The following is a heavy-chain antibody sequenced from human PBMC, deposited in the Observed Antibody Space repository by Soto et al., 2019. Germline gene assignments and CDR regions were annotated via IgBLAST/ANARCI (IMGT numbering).Heavy chain of an antibody. V-gene: IGHV3-23*01. D-gene: IGHD2-21*01. CDR2: ISGSGGST. CDR1: GFTFSSYA. CDR3: AKESYCGYPYYYYFGMDV. Sequence: EVQLLESGGGLVQPGGSLRLSCAASGFTFSSYAMSWVRQAPGKGLEWVSAISGSGGSTYYADSVTGRFTISRDNSKNTLYLQMNSLTAEDTAVYYCAKESYCGYPYYYYFGMDVWCQLTTVTVSS. J-gene: IGHJ6*02.